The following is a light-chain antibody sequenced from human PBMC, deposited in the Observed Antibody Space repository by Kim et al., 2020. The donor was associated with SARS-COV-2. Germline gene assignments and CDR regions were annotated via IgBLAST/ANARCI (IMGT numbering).Light chain of an antibody. Sequence: EIALTQSPGTLSLSPAERATLSCRASQSVTTMFLNWYQQKPGQAPRLLIYGASNRAIGIPDRFSGSGSGTDFTLTISRLEPEDFAVYYCQQYGSSPLYTFGQGTKLEIK. V-gene: IGKV3-20*01. CDR3: QQYGSSPLYT. J-gene: IGKJ2*01. CDR2: GAS. CDR1: QSVTTMF.